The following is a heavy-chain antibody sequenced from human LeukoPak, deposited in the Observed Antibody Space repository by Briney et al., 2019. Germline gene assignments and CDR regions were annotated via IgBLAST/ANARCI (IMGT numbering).Heavy chain of an antibody. V-gene: IGHV3-30*18. CDR1: GFTFSSYG. D-gene: IGHD1-26*01. CDR3: AKDQVGALDY. CDR2: ISYDGSNK. J-gene: IGHJ4*02. Sequence: SGGSLRLSCAASGFTFSSYGMHWVRQAPGKGLEWVAVISYDGSNKYYADSVKGRFTISRDNSKNTLYLQMNSLRAEDTAVYYCAKDQVGALDYWGQGTLVTVSS.